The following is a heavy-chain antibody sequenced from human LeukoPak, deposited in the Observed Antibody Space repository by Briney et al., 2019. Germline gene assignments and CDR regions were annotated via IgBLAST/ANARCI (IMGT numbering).Heavy chain of an antibody. Sequence: PSETLSLTCTVSGASISSYYWSWIRQPPGKGLEWIGYVYYSGSTNYNPSLKSRVSISVDTSKNQFSLKLRSVTAADTAVYYCARRKVTTDLDYWGQGTLVTVSS. CDR1: GASISSYY. CDR3: ARRKVTTDLDY. J-gene: IGHJ4*02. V-gene: IGHV4-59*12. D-gene: IGHD4-17*01. CDR2: VYYSGST.